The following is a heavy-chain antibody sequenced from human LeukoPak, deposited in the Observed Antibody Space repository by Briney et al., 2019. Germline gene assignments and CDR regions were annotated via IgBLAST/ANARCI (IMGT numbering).Heavy chain of an antibody. CDR2: ISGSGGST. J-gene: IGHJ4*02. V-gene: IGHV3-23*01. D-gene: IGHD3-10*01. CDR3: ARGHYGSGSYRANFDY. Sequence: GGSLRLSCAASGFTFSSYAMSWVRQAPGKGLEWVSAISGSGGSTYYADSVKGRFTISRDNSKNTLYLQMNSLRAEDTAVYYCARGHYGSGSYRANFDYWGQGTLVTVSS. CDR1: GFTFSSYA.